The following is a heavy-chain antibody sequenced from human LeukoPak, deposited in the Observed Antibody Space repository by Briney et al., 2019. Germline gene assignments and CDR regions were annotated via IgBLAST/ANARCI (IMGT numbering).Heavy chain of an antibody. CDR1: GFTFSSYG. J-gene: IGHJ4*02. V-gene: IGHV3-30*18. D-gene: IGHD3-22*01. Sequence: QPGRSLRLSCAASGFTFSSYGMHWVRQAPGKGLEWVALISYDGSNKYYADSVKGRFTISRDNSKNTLYLQMNSLRAEDTAVYYCAKGCYYDSSGYYQHFDYWGQGTLVTVSS. CDR2: ISYDGSNK. CDR3: AKGCYYDSSGYYQHFDY.